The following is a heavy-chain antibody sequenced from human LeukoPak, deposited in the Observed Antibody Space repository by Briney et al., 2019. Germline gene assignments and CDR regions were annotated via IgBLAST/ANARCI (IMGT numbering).Heavy chain of an antibody. CDR3: ARGRTTVTTSAANWFDP. V-gene: IGHV4-34*01. CDR1: GGSFSGYY. Sequence: PSETLSLTCAVYGGSFSGYYWSWIRQPPGKGLEWIGEINHSGSTNYNPSLKSRVTISVDTSKNQFSLKLSSVTAADTAVYYCARGRTTVTTSAANWFDPWGQGTLVTVSS. D-gene: IGHD4-17*01. J-gene: IGHJ5*02. CDR2: INHSGST.